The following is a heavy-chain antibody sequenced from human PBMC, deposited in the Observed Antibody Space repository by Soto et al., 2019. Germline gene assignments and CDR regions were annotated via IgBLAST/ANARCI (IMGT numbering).Heavy chain of an antibody. CDR3: ARGPFAVAATLLPDY. J-gene: IGHJ4*02. CDR2: IIPIFGTA. D-gene: IGHD2-15*01. CDR1: GGTFSSYA. Sequence: QVQLVQSGAEVKKPGSSVKVSSKASGGTFSSYAISWVRQAPGQGLEWMGGIIPIFGTANYAQKFQGRVAITADESTSTAYMELSSLRSEDTAVYYCARGPFAVAATLLPDYWGQGTLVTVSS. V-gene: IGHV1-69*12.